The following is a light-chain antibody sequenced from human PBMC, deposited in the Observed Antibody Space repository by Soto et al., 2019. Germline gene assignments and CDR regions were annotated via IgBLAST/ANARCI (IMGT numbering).Light chain of an antibody. V-gene: IGKV3-20*01. CDR3: QQYGSSPPT. CDR1: QSVSSSY. CDR2: GAS. J-gene: IGKJ1*01. Sequence: EIVLTQSRGTLSLSPGERATLSCRASQSVSSSYLAWYQQKPGQAPRLLICGASSRATGIPDRFSGSGSGTDFTLTISRLEPEDFAVYYCQQYGSSPPTFGQGTKVDIK.